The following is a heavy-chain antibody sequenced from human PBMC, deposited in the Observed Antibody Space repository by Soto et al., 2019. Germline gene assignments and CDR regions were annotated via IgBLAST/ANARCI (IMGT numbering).Heavy chain of an antibody. Sequence: GGSLRLSCAASGFTFSSYAMHWVRQAPGKGLEWVAVISYDGSNKYYADSVKGRFTISRDNSKNTLYLQMNSLRAEDTAVYYCARALPYGDDAFDIWGQGTMVTVSS. CDR2: ISYDGSNK. CDR3: ARALPYGDDAFDI. D-gene: IGHD4-17*01. CDR1: GFTFSSYA. V-gene: IGHV3-30-3*01. J-gene: IGHJ3*02.